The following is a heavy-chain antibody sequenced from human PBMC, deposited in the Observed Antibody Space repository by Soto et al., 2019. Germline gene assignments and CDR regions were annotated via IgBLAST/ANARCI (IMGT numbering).Heavy chain of an antibody. CDR1: GGSISSYY. D-gene: IGHD6-6*01. CDR3: ARGDSSSSGWFDP. V-gene: IGHV4-59*01. CDR2: IYYSGST. J-gene: IGHJ5*02. Sequence: SETLSLTCTVSGGSISSYYWSWIRQPPGKGLEWIGYIYYSGSTNYNPSLKSRVTISVDTSKNQFSLKLSSVTAADTAVYYCARGDSSSSGWFDPWGQGTLVTVSS.